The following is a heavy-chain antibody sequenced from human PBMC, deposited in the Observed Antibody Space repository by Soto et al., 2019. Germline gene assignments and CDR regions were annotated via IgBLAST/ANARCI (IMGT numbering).Heavy chain of an antibody. CDR1: GGSFSGYY. V-gene: IGHV4-34*01. CDR3: ARGRHILTGYYRDLNYGMDV. Sequence: SETLSLTCAVHGGSFSGYYWSWIRQPPGKGLEWIGEINHSGSTNYNPSLKSRVTISVDTSKNQFSLKLSSVTAADTAVYYCARGRHILTGYYRDLNYGMDVWGQGTTVTVSS. CDR2: INHSGST. J-gene: IGHJ6*02. D-gene: IGHD3-9*01.